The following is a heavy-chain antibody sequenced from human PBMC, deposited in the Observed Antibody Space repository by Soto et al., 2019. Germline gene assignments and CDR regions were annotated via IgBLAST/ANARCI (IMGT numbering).Heavy chain of an antibody. Sequence: QVQLVESGGGVVQPGRSLRLSCAASGFTFSSYGMHWVRQAPGKGLEWVAVIWYDGSNKYYADSVKGRFTISRDNSKNTLYLQMNSLRAEDTAVYYCARENTVKGGFDPWGQGTLVTVAS. V-gene: IGHV3-33*01. CDR2: IWYDGSNK. CDR1: GFTFSSYG. J-gene: IGHJ5*02. CDR3: ARENTVKGGFDP. D-gene: IGHD4-17*01.